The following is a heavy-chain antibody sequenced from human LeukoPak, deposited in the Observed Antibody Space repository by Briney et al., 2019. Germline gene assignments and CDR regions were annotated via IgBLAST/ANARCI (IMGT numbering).Heavy chain of an antibody. CDR2: ISYDRSNK. CDR1: GFTFSSYA. V-gene: IGHV3-30-3*01. J-gene: IGHJ5*02. CDR3: ARAGDSSGYYYWFDP. D-gene: IGHD3-22*01. Sequence: PGGSLRLSCAASGFTFSSYAMHWVRQAPGKGLEWVAVISYDRSNKYYADPVKGRFTISRDNSKNTLYLQMNSLRAEDTAVYYCARAGDSSGYYYWFDPWGQGTLVTVSS.